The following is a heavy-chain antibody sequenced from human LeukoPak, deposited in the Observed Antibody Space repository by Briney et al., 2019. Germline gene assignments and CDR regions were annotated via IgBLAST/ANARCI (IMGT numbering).Heavy chain of an antibody. Sequence: GGSLRLSCAASGFTFSSYSMNWVRQAPGKGLEWVSYISSSSSTIYYADSVKGRFTISRDNAKNSLYLQMNSLRDEDPAVYYCARDRGYCSGGSCWSDYWGQGTLVTVSS. CDR3: ARDRGYCSGGSCWSDY. J-gene: IGHJ4*02. CDR1: GFTFSSYS. CDR2: ISSSSSTI. D-gene: IGHD2-15*01. V-gene: IGHV3-48*02.